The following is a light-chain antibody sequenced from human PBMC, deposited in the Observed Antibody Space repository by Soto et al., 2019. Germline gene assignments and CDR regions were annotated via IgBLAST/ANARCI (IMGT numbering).Light chain of an antibody. J-gene: IGKJ5*01. CDR1: QSVSSSS. CDR2: DAS. Sequence: EIVLTQSPGTLSLSPGGRATLSCRASQSVSSSSLAWYQQKRGQAPRLLIHDASSRATGIPDRFSGSGSGTDFTLTISSLEPEDSAVYYCQQRNMWPITFGQGTRLEIK. V-gene: IGKV3D-20*02. CDR3: QQRNMWPIT.